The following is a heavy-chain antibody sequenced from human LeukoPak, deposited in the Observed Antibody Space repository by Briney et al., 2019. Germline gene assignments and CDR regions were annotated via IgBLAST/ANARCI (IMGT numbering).Heavy chain of an antibody. Sequence: SETLSLTCTVSGDSINDHYWSWIRQPPGKGLEWIGYIYYSGSTNYNPSLKSRVTISVDTSKNQFSLKLSSVTAADTAVYYCARSLPRYDILTGYYRPHDAFDIWGQGTMVTVSS. V-gene: IGHV4-59*11. CDR2: IYYSGST. CDR1: GDSINDHY. CDR3: ARSLPRYDILTGYYRPHDAFDI. D-gene: IGHD3-9*01. J-gene: IGHJ3*02.